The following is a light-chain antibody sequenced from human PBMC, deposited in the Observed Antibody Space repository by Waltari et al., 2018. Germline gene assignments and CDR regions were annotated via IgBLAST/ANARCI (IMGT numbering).Light chain of an antibody. Sequence: QSVLTQPPSASGTPGQRVTISCSGSSSTIGSDTVNWFQHPPGTAPKLLIYTDNQRPSGVPDRFSGSKSGTSASLAISGLQSEDEADYYCATWDDTLHGCWVFGGGTKLTVL. CDR2: TDN. CDR3: ATWDDTLHGCWV. V-gene: IGLV1-44*01. CDR1: SSTIGSDT. J-gene: IGLJ3*02.